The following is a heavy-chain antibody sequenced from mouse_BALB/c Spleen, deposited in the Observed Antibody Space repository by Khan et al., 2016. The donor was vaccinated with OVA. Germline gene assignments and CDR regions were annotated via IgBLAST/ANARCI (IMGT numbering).Heavy chain of an antibody. D-gene: IGHD1-1*01. CDR3: ANHGSSSAWLTY. Sequence: QMQLEESGAELAKPGASVKMSCKASGYTFTSYWMHWVKQRPGQGLEWIGYINPSTGYTEYNQRFKDKATLTADKSSSTAYMQLSSLTSEESAVYYCANHGSSSAWLTYWGQGTLVPVAA. CDR2: INPSTGYT. J-gene: IGHJ3*01. V-gene: IGHV1-7*01. CDR1: GYTFTSYW.